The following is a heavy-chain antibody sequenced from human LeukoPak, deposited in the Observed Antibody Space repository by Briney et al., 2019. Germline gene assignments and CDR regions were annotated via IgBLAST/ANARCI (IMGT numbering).Heavy chain of an antibody. CDR2: ISSSSSTI. J-gene: IGHJ5*02. CDR3: ARDLGQMTTLRFDP. CDR1: GFTVSSNY. D-gene: IGHD4-17*01. V-gene: IGHV3-48*01. Sequence: GGSLRLSCAASGFTVSSNYMSWVRQAPGKGLEWVSYISSSSSTIYYADSVKGRFTISRDNAKNSLYLQMNSLRAEDTAVYYCARDLGQMTTLRFDPWGQGTLVTVSS.